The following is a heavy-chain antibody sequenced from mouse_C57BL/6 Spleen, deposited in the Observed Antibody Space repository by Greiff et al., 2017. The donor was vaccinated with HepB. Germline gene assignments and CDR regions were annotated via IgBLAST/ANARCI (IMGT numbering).Heavy chain of an antibody. CDR2: INPGSGGT. CDR1: GYAFTNYL. V-gene: IGHV1-54*01. Sequence: QVQLKQSGAELVSPGTSVKVSCKASGYAFTNYLIEWVKQRPGQGLEWIGVINPGSGGTNYNEKFKGKATLTADKSSSTAYMQLSSLTSEDSAVYFCARSGGYDGAWFAYWGQGTLVTVSA. D-gene: IGHD2-2*01. J-gene: IGHJ3*01. CDR3: ARSGGYDGAWFAY.